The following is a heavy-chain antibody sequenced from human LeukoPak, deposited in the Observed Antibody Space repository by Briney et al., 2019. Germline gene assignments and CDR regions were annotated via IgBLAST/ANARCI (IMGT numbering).Heavy chain of an antibody. D-gene: IGHD3-22*01. CDR3: ARGTYDSSGYYFTRYFDY. CDR2: IYSGGRT. Sequence: SGGSLRLSCAASGFTVSANYMTWVRQAPGKGLEWVSVIYSGGRTDYADSVKGRFTISRDNSKNTLYLQMNSLRAEDTAVYYCARGTYDSSGYYFTRYFDYWGQGTLVTVSS. V-gene: IGHV3-53*01. J-gene: IGHJ4*02. CDR1: GFTVSANY.